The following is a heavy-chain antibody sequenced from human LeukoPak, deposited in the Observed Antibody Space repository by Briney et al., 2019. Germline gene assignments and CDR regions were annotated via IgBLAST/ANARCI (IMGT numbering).Heavy chain of an antibody. Sequence: GGSLRLSCAASGFTFSSYAMHWVREAPGKGLGWVAVISYDGRNKYYADSVKGRFTISRDNSKNPLYLQMNSLRAEDTAVYNCARDSEEQRLASHHYGMDVWGQGTTVTVSS. V-gene: IGHV3-30*04. CDR2: ISYDGRNK. D-gene: IGHD6-25*01. CDR3: ARDSEEQRLASHHYGMDV. J-gene: IGHJ6*02. CDR1: GFTFSSYA.